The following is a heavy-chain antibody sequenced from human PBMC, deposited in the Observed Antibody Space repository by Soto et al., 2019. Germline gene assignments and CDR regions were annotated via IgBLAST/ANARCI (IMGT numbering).Heavy chain of an antibody. Sequence: GGSLRLSCAASGFTFSSYAMSWVRQAPGKGLEWVSAISGSGGSTYYADSVKGRFTISRDNSKNTLYLQMNSLRAEDTAVYYCAKGWGDTAMEVYYYYGMDVWGQGTTVTVSS. CDR3: AKGWGDTAMEVYYYYGMDV. D-gene: IGHD5-18*01. CDR2: ISGSGGST. V-gene: IGHV3-23*01. CDR1: GFTFSSYA. J-gene: IGHJ6*02.